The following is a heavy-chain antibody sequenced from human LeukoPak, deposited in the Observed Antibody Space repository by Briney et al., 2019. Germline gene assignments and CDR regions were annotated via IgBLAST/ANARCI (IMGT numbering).Heavy chain of an antibody. D-gene: IGHD6-19*01. Sequence: SETLSLTCTVSGVSLRSSGHWWVWIRQPPGKGLEWIGSIHYSGKVYYNPSLKSRVTTSVDTSTDQFSLRLSSATAADTAIYYCARQSGDQSSAWYFDAWGQGTLVTVSS. CDR3: ARQSGDQSSAWYFDA. CDR1: GVSLRSSGHW. V-gene: IGHV4-39*01. CDR2: IHYSGKV. J-gene: IGHJ4*02.